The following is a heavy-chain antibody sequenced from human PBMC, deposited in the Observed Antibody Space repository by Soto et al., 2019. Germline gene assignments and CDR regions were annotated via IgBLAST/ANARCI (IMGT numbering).Heavy chain of an antibody. CDR3: ARQNTVGTVFDY. J-gene: IGHJ4*02. D-gene: IGHD4-4*01. CDR1: GGSISSGGYS. V-gene: IGHV4-39*01. CDR2: VYHSGST. Sequence: PSETLSLTCAVSGGSISSGGYSWSWIRQTPGKGLEWIGSVYHSGSTNYNPSLKSRGTISVDTSKNQFSLRLSSVTAADTAVYYCARQNTVGTVFDYWGQGTLVTVPS.